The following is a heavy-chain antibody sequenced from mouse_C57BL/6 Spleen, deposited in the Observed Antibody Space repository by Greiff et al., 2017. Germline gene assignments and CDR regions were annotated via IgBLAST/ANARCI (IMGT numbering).Heavy chain of an antibody. D-gene: IGHD2-3*01. CDR2: IYPGSGST. CDR3: AKEGYDGYY. V-gene: IGHV1-55*01. J-gene: IGHJ2*01. Sequence: VQLQQPGAELVKPGASVKMSCKASGYTFTSYWITWVKQRPGQGLEWIGDIYPGSGSTNYNEKFKSKATLTVATSSSTAYMQLSSLTSEDSAVYYRAKEGYDGYYWGQGTTLTVSS. CDR1: GYTFTSYW.